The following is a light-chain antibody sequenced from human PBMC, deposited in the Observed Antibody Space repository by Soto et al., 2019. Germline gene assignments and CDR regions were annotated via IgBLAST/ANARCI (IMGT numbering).Light chain of an antibody. CDR2: KAS. CDR3: QQYETFPLT. V-gene: IGKV1-5*03. CDR1: QSISGW. J-gene: IGKJ4*01. Sequence: DIRMTQSPATLSASVGDRVTIGCRASQSISGWLAWYQQKPGKAPKLLIYKASILESGVPSRFSGSGSTTEFTLTISSLQPEDFAPYYCQQYETFPLTFGGGTKV.